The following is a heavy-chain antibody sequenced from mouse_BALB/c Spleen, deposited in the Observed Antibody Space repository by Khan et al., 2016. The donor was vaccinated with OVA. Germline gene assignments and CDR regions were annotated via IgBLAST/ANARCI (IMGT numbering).Heavy chain of an antibody. D-gene: IGHD2-14*01. V-gene: IGHV1S136*01. CDR3: AKNDRSDVYFDY. CDR1: GYTFTSYV. J-gene: IGHJ2*01. Sequence: VQLQQSSPELVKPGASVKMSCKASGYTFTSYVMHWVKQKPGQGLEWVGYIYPFNDDTKYNEKFKGKATLTSDKSSSTAYMELSSLTSEDSAVYFCAKNDRSDVYFDYRGQGTTLTVAS. CDR2: IYPFNDDT.